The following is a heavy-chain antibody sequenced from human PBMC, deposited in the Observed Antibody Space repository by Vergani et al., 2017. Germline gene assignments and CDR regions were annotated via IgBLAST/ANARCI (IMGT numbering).Heavy chain of an antibody. CDR3: AKVLTSPRIPKELGFDF. Sequence: EVQLLQSGGGVIQPGGSVRLSCAASGFTFSACPMTWVRQAPGKGLEWVSAISARYPSTYYADSVKGRFTISRDNSKDTLYLQMNSLRVEDTAIYYCAKVLTSPRIPKELGFDFWGQGALVTVSS. V-gene: IGHV3-23*01. D-gene: IGHD1-7*01. CDR1: GFTFSACP. J-gene: IGHJ4*02. CDR2: ISARYPST.